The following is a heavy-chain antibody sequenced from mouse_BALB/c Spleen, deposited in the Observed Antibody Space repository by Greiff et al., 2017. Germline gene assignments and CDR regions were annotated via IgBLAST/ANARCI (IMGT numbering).Heavy chain of an antibody. Sequence: EVMLVESGGGLVQPGGSLKLSCAASGFTFSSYGMSWVRQTPDKRLELVATINSNGGSTYYPDSVKGRFTISRDNAKNTLYLQMSSLKSEDTAMYYCARGGDYYGSTGWFAYWGQGTLVTVSA. J-gene: IGHJ3*01. CDR1: GFTFSSYG. D-gene: IGHD1-1*01. CDR3: ARGGDYYGSTGWFAY. V-gene: IGHV5-6-3*01. CDR2: INSNGGST.